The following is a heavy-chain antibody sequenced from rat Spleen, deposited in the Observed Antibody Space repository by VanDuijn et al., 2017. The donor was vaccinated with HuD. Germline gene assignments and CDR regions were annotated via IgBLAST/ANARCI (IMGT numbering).Heavy chain of an antibody. V-gene: IGHV5-7*01. D-gene: IGHD1-11*01. J-gene: IGHJ2*01. Sequence: EVQLVESGGGLVQPGRSLKLSCAASGFTFSNCDMAWVRQAPKKGLGWVATISIRGSRTYYPDSVKGRFTITRDNAKSSLYLQMDSLRSEDTATYYCTRLDYGGSYFDYWGQGVMVTVSS. CDR1: GFTFSNCD. CDR3: TRLDYGGSYFDY. CDR2: ISIRGSRT.